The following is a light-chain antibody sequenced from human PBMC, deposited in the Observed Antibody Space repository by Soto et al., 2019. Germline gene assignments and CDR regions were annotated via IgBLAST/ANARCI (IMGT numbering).Light chain of an antibody. CDR3: LQYNVYPLT. CDR2: KAS. V-gene: IGKV1-5*03. J-gene: IGKJ4*01. CDR1: QNINRR. Sequence: DIQMTQSPSTPPASVGDRVTITCRASQNINRRLAWYQQIPGKASNLLIHKASTLEAGVPSRFSGSDSGTEFTRTISSLQPDDFAAYFCLQYNVYPLTFGGGTKVEIK.